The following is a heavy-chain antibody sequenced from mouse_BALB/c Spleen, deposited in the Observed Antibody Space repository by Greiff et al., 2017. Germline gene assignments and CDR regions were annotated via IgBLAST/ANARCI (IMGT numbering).Heavy chain of an antibody. CDR1: GYTFTSYV. Sequence: VQLQQSGPELVKPGASVKMSCKASGYTFTSYVMHWVKQKPGQGLEWIGYINPYNDGTKYNEKFKGKATLTSDKSSSTAYMELSSLTSEDSAVYYCARPGSFYAMDYWGQGTSVTVSS. CDR2: INPYNDGT. J-gene: IGHJ4*01. V-gene: IGHV1-14*01. CDR3: ARPGSFYAMDY.